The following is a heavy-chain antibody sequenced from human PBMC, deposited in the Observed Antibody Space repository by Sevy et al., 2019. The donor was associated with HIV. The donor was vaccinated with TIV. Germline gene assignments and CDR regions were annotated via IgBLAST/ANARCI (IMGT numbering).Heavy chain of an antibody. CDR2: ISSNGGST. CDR3: VKDLMITFGGVIATDY. J-gene: IGHJ4*02. Sequence: GGSLRLSCSASGFTFSSYAMHWVRQAPGKGLEYVSAISSNGGSTYYADSVKGRFTISRENSKNTLYLQMSSLRAEDTAVYYCVKDLMITFGGVIATDYWGQGTLVTVSS. CDR1: GFTFSSYA. D-gene: IGHD3-16*02. V-gene: IGHV3-64D*06.